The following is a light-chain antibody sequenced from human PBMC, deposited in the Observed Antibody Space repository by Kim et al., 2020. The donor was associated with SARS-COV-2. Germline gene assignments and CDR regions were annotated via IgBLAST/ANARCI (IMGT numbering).Light chain of an antibody. CDR2: EVS. CDR3: SSYAGSNNFVV. V-gene: IGLV2-8*01. J-gene: IGLJ2*01. Sequence: QSALTQPPSASGSPGQSVTISCTGTSSDIGGYNYVSWYQQHPGKVPKLMIYEVSKRPSGVPDRFSGSKSDNTASLTVSGLQAEDEADYYCSSYAGSNNFVVFGGGTKVTVL. CDR1: SSDIGGYNY.